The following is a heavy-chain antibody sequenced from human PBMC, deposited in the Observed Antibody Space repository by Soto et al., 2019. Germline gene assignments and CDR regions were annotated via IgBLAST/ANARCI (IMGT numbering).Heavy chain of an antibody. CDR1: GFTFSGSA. D-gene: IGHD4-17*01. J-gene: IGHJ4*02. V-gene: IGHV3-73*02. CDR2: IRSKANSYAT. CDR3: YRRETTTDY. Sequence: EVQLVESGGGLVQPGGSLKLSCAASGFTFSGSAMHWVRQASGKGLEWVGRIRSKANSYATAYAASVKGRFTISRDGSKNTAYLQMNSLKTEDTAVYYCYRRETTTDYWGQGTLVTVSS.